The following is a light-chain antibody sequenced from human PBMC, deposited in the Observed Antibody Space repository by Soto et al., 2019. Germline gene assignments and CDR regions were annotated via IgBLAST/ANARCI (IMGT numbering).Light chain of an antibody. V-gene: IGKV1-39*01. CDR2: ATS. Sequence: DIQMTQSPSSLSASVGDRVTITCRASQSISTYLIWYQQKPGKAPKLLIYATSSLQSGVPSRFSGVGSWADFTLTITSLHPEDFATYYCQQSYSTPQGTFGQRTKVDIK. CDR3: QQSYSTPQGT. J-gene: IGKJ1*01. CDR1: QSISTY.